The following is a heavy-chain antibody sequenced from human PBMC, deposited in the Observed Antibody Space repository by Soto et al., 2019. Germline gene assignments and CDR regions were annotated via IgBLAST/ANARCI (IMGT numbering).Heavy chain of an antibody. CDR1: GGSFSGYY. Sequence: SETLSLTCAVYGGSFSGYYWSWIRQPPGKGLEWIGEINHSGSTNYNPSLKSRVTISVDTSKNQFSLKLSSVTAADTAVYYCARGLRARYYHDSSGYYYPSRFDYWGQGTLVTVSS. J-gene: IGHJ4*02. CDR2: INHSGST. D-gene: IGHD3-22*01. V-gene: IGHV4-34*01. CDR3: ARGLRARYYHDSSGYYYPSRFDY.